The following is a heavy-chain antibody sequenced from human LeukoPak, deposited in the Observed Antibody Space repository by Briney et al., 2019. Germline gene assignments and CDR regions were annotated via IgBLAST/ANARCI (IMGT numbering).Heavy chain of an antibody. CDR2: INHSGST. V-gene: IGHV4-34*01. Sequence: SETLSLTCAVYGGSFSGYYWSWIRQPPGKGLEWIGEINHSGSTNYNPSLKSRVTISVDTSKNQFSLKLSSVTAADTAVYYCARRRAKGQWLVHRAENWFDPWGQGTLVTVSS. J-gene: IGHJ5*02. CDR1: GGSFSGYY. D-gene: IGHD6-19*01. CDR3: ARRRAKGQWLVHRAENWFDP.